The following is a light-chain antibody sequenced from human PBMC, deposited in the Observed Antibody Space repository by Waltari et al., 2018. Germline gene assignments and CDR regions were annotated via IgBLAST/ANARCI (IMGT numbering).Light chain of an antibody. J-gene: IGLJ3*02. CDR1: SSNIGNNY. CDR3: GTWDSSLSAGV. V-gene: IGLV1-51*01. CDR2: DNN. Sequence: QSVLTQPPSVSAAPGQKVTISCSGSSSNIGNNYVSWYQQLPGKAPKLLIYDNNRRPSGIPDRFSGSKSGTSATLGITGLQTGDEADDYCGTWDSSLSAGVFGGGTKLTVL.